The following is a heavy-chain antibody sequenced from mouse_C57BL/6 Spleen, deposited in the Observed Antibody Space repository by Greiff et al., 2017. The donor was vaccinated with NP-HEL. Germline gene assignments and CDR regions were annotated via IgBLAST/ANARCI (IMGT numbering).Heavy chain of an antibody. V-gene: IGHV1-82*01. CDR2: IYPGDGDT. Sequence: VQLQQSGPELVKPGASVKISCKASGYAFSSSWMNWVKQRPGKGLEWIGRIYPGDGDTNYNGKFKGKATLTADKSSSTAYMQLSSLTSEDSAVYFCARPNYGDYYAMDYWGQGTSVTVSS. CDR1: GYAFSSSW. CDR3: ARPNYGDYYAMDY. J-gene: IGHJ4*01. D-gene: IGHD1-1*01.